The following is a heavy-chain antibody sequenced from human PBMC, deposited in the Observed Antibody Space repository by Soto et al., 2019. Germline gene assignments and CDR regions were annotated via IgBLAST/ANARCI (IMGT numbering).Heavy chain of an antibody. D-gene: IGHD3-10*01. CDR3: ARGVTMVRGVIIPWFDP. CDR1: GGSISSGDYY. Sequence: QVQLQESGPGLVKPSQTLSLTCTVSGGSISSGDYYWSWIRQPPGKGLEWIGYIYYSGSTYYNPSLKXRXTXSXXTSKNHFSLKLSSVTAADTAVYYCARGVTMVRGVIIPWFDPWGQGTLVTVSS. V-gene: IGHV4-30-4*01. CDR2: IYYSGST. J-gene: IGHJ5*02.